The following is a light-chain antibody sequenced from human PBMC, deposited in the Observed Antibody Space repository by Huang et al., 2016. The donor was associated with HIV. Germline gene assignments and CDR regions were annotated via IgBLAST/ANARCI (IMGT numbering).Light chain of an antibody. Sequence: DIQMTQSPSTLSASVGDRVTITCRASQSIDSWLAWYQQKPGKAPKLLIYDASSLESGVPSMFSGSGSGTEFTLTISSLQPDNFATYYCQQYNSYPWTFGQGTKVEIK. CDR1: QSIDSW. V-gene: IGKV1-5*01. J-gene: IGKJ1*01. CDR2: DAS. CDR3: QQYNSYPWT.